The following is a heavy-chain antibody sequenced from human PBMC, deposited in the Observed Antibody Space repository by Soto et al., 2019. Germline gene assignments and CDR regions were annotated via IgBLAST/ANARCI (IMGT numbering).Heavy chain of an antibody. V-gene: IGHV1-18*01. CDR2: ISAYNGNT. J-gene: IGHJ6*02. Sequence: ASVKVSCKASGYTFTSYGISWVRQAPGQGLEWMGWISAYNGNTNYAQKLQGRVTMTTDTSTSTAYMELRSLRSDDTAVYYCARARWELLPRSYYYYGMDVWGQGTTVTVS. D-gene: IGHD1-26*01. CDR3: ARARWELLPRSYYYYGMDV. CDR1: GYTFTSYG.